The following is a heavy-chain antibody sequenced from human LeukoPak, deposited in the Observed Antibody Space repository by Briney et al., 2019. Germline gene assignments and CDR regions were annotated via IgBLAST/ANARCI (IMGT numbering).Heavy chain of an antibody. Sequence: PSETLSLTCAVSGYSISSGYYWGWIRQPPGQGLEWIGSIYHSGSNYYNPSLKSRVTISVDTSKNHFSLKLSSVTAADTAVYYCARHDGLVVAATFDYWGQGTLVTVSS. J-gene: IGHJ4*02. CDR1: GYSISSGYY. D-gene: IGHD2-15*01. CDR3: ARHDGLVVAATFDY. V-gene: IGHV4-38-2*01. CDR2: IYHSGSN.